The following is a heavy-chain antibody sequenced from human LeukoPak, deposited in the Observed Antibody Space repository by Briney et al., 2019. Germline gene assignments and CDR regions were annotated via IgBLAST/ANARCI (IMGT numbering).Heavy chain of an antibody. D-gene: IGHD6-6*01. CDR2: ISGSGGSS. J-gene: IGHJ3*02. Sequence: GGSLRPSCAASGFSFSSYAMSWVRQAPGKGLEWVSGISGSGGSSYYADSVKGRFTISRDNSKNTLYLQMNSLRAEDTAVYYCVKVRWSSSSPIAFDIWGQGTVVTVSS. CDR3: VKVRWSSSSPIAFDI. CDR1: GFSFSSYA. V-gene: IGHV3-23*01.